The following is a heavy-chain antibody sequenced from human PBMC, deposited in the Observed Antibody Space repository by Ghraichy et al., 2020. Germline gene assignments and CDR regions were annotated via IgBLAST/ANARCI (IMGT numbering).Heavy chain of an antibody. CDR2: IDWDDDK. CDR1: GFSLSTSGMC. Sequence: SGPTLVKPTQTLTLTCTFSGFSLSTSGMCVSWIRQPPGKALEWLARIDWDDDKYYSTSLKTRLTISKDTSKNQVVLTMTNMDPVDTATYYCARIRVGATTFGAFDIWGQGTMVTVSS. V-gene: IGHV2-70*11. CDR3: ARIRVGATTFGAFDI. D-gene: IGHD1-26*01. J-gene: IGHJ3*02.